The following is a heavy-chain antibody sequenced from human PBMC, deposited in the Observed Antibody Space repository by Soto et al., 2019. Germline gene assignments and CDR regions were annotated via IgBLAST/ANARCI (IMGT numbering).Heavy chain of an antibody. CDR1: GGPFSYFF. J-gene: IGHJ4*02. V-gene: IGHV4-34*01. CDR2: INHRGST. D-gene: IGHD3-10*01. Sequence: QVQLQQGGAGLLKPSETLSLTCTVSGGPFSYFFWGWIRQPPGKGLEWLGDINHRGSTQHNPSLNRRVSMSVDPSKNQFSLKLTSVTAADTAVYYCARGSRIASVSGAGTYHVFDYWGQGALVAVSS. CDR3: ARGSRIASVSGAGTYHVFDY.